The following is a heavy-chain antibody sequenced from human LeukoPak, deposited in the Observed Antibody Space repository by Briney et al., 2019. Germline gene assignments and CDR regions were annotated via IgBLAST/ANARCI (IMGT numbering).Heavy chain of an antibody. CDR3: ARGITFGGVIAHDAFDI. CDR1: GYSISSGYY. D-gene: IGHD3-16*02. Sequence: AETLSLTCTVSGYSISSGYYWGWIRQPPGKGLEGIGSIYHSGSTYYNPSLKSRVTISVDTSKNQFSLKLSSVTAADTAVYYCARGITFGGVIAHDAFDIWGQGTMVTVSS. CDR2: IYHSGST. V-gene: IGHV4-38-2*02. J-gene: IGHJ3*02.